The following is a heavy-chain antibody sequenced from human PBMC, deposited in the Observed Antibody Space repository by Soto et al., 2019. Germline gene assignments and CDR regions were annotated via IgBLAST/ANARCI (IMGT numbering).Heavy chain of an antibody. Sequence: QVQLVQSGAEVKKPGSSVKVSCKASGGTFSSYAISWVRQAPGQGLEWMGGIIPIFGTANYAQKFRGRVTITADESTSTAYMELSSLRSEDTAVYYCARIGGSWYGETYNWFDPWGQGTLVTVSS. CDR3: ARIGGSWYGETYNWFDP. CDR2: IIPIFGTA. J-gene: IGHJ5*02. D-gene: IGHD6-13*01. V-gene: IGHV1-69*01. CDR1: GGTFSSYA.